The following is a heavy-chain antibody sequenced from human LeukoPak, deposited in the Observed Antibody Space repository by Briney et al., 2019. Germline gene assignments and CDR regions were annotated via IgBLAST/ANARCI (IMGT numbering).Heavy chain of an antibody. J-gene: IGHJ6*03. V-gene: IGHV3-48*01. CDR2: ISSSSSTI. D-gene: IGHD3-10*01. CDR1: GFTFSSYS. CDR3: ARRYGSGSYYNVLHYMDV. Sequence: GGSLRLSCAASGFTFSSYSMNWVRQAPGKGLEWVSYISSSSSTIYYADSVKGRFTISRDNAKNSLYLQMNSLRAEDTAVYYCARRYGSGSYYNVLHYMDVWGKGTTVTVSS.